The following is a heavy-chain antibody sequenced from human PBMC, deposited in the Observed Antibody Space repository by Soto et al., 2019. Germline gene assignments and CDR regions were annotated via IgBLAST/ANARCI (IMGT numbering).Heavy chain of an antibody. CDR1: GFTVSSNY. Sequence: GGSLRLSCAASGFTVSSNYMSWVRQAPGKGLQWVSVIYSDGSTYYADSVKGRFTISRDNSKNTLYLQMNSLRAEDTAFYYCASAAHYAFWSGYHPFDYWGQGTLVTVSS. CDR3: ASAAHYAFWSGYHPFDY. J-gene: IGHJ4*02. D-gene: IGHD3-3*01. V-gene: IGHV3-66*01. CDR2: IYSDGST.